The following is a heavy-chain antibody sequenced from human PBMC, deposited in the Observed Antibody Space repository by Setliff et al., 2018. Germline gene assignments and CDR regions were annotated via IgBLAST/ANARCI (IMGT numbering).Heavy chain of an antibody. CDR1: GGSISSHY. CDR2: IYYSGST. CDR3: ARDLDLNYDFWSGYYYGNAFDI. Sequence: SSETLSLTCTVSGGSISSHYWSWIRQPPGKGLEWIGYIYYSGSTNYNPSLKSRVTISVDTSKNQFPLKLSSVTAADAAVYYCARDLDLNYDFWSGYYYGNAFDIWGQGTMVTVSS. V-gene: IGHV4-59*11. D-gene: IGHD3-3*01. J-gene: IGHJ3*02.